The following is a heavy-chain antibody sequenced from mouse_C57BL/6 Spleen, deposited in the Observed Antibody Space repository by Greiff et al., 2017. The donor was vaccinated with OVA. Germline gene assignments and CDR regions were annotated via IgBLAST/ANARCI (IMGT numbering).Heavy chain of an antibody. CDR1: GFTFSDYG. D-gene: IGHD1-1*01. J-gene: IGHJ3*01. V-gene: IGHV5-17*01. Sequence: EVQRVESGGGLVKPGGSLKLSCAASGFTFSDYGMHWVRQAPETGLEWVAYISSGSSTLYYADTVTGRFTISGDKAKNTLFLQMTSLRSEDTAMYYCARRGYYGSSYVWFAYWGQGTLVTVSA. CDR3: ARRGYYGSSYVWFAY. CDR2: ISSGSSTL.